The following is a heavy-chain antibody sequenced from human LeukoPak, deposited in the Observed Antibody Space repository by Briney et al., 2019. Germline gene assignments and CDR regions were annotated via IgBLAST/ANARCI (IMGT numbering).Heavy chain of an antibody. V-gene: IGHV3-9*01. CDR2: ISWNSGSI. D-gene: IGHD3-9*01. J-gene: IGHJ4*02. CDR3: AREGRWRYDILTGYFDY. Sequence: GGSLRLSCAASGFTFDDYAMHWVRQAPGKGLEWVSGISWNSGSIGYADSVKGRFTISRDNASNSLFLQMDSLTAEDTAVYYCAREGRWRYDILTGYFDYWGQGILVTVSS. CDR1: GFTFDDYA.